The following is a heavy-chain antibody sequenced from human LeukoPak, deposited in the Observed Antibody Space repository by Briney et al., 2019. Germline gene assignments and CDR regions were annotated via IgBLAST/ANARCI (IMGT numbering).Heavy chain of an antibody. Sequence: GGSLRLSCAASGFTLRYFWMSWVRQAPGKGLEWVANIQQNGIEKYSVEGRFTISRDNVNSIVYLRINSLRADDTAMYYCARDRDGKDLWGQVALVTV. V-gene: IGHV3-7*03. J-gene: IGHJ5*02. CDR3: ARDRDGKDL. CDR1: GFTLRYFW. CDR2: IQQNGIEK. D-gene: IGHD1-1*01.